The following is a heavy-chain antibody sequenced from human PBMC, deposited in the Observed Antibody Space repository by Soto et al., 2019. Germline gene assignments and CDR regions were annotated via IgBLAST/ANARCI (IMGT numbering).Heavy chain of an antibody. CDR1: GFSLTTSGVG. V-gene: IGHV2-5*02. J-gene: IGHJ4*02. D-gene: IGHD3-3*01. Sequence: QITLNESGPTVVRPTEPLTLTCRFSGFSLTTSGVGVGWIRQSPGKAPEWLALIYWDDDKRYSASLKSRLTITKDTSKKQVVLTVSDLDPTDTATYYCAHRVLRTVFGLVTTTAIYFDFWGQGTPVAVS. CDR3: AHRVLRTVFGLVTTTAIYFDF. CDR2: IYWDDDK.